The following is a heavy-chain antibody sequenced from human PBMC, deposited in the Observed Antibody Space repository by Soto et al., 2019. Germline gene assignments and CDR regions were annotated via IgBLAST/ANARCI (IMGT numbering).Heavy chain of an antibody. J-gene: IGHJ4*02. Sequence: GGSLRLSCAASGFTFSSYGMHWVRQAPGKGLEWVGRIKSKTDGGTTDYAAPVKGRFTISRDDSKNTLYLQMNSLKTEDTAVYYCTTGSIGIAVAGTFDYWGQGTLVTVSS. CDR1: GFTFSSYG. V-gene: IGHV3-15*01. CDR2: IKSKTDGGTT. D-gene: IGHD6-19*01. CDR3: TTGSIGIAVAGTFDY.